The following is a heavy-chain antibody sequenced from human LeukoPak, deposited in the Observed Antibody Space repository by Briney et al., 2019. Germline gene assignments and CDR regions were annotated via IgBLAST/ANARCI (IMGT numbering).Heavy chain of an antibody. CDR3: ARRIAAAGPEFYYYYGMDV. CDR2: IYYSGST. D-gene: IGHD6-13*01. Sequence: SETFSLTGPAPVASFSSYYWSWIRQPPGKGLEWIGYIYYSGSTNYNPSLKSRVTISVDTSKNQFSLKLSSVTAADTAVYYCARRIAAAGPEFYYYYGMDVWGQGTTVTVSS. CDR1: VASFSSYY. J-gene: IGHJ6*02. V-gene: IGHV4-59*01.